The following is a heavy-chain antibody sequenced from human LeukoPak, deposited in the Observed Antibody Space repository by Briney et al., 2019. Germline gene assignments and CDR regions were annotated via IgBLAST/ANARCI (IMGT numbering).Heavy chain of an antibody. V-gene: IGHV3-30*02. CDR1: GFTFSSYG. CDR3: APRVVVIAAPFDY. CDR2: IRYDGSNR. D-gene: IGHD2-21*01. J-gene: IGHJ4*02. Sequence: GGSLRLSCVASGFTFSSYGMHWVRLAPGKGLEWVAFIRYDGSNRYYADSVKGRFTISRDNSKNTLYLQMNSLRAEDTAVYYCAPRVVVIAAPFDYWGQGTLVTVSS.